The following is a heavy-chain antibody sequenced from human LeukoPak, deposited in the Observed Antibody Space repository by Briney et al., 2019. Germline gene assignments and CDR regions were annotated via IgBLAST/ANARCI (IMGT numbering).Heavy chain of an antibody. V-gene: IGHV4-61*02. D-gene: IGHD2-2*01. CDR2: IYTSGST. Sequence: PSETLSLTCTVSGGSISSGSYYWSWIRQPAGKGLEWIGRIYTSGSTNYNPSLKSRVTISVDTSKNQFSLRLSSVTAADTAVYYCARDLIVVVPAAHDYYYYYYMDVWGKGITVTVSS. J-gene: IGHJ6*03. CDR3: ARDLIVVVPAAHDYYYYYYMDV. CDR1: GGSISSGSYY.